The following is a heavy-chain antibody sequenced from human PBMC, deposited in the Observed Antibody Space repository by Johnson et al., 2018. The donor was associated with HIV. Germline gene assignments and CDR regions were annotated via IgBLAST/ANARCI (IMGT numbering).Heavy chain of an antibody. CDR3: ARDGGIAATDAFDI. J-gene: IGHJ3*02. V-gene: IGHV3-20*04. D-gene: IGHD6-13*01. CDR1: GFTFDDYG. Sequence: VQLVESGGGLVKPGGSLRLSCAASGFTFDDYGMSWVRQVPGKGLEWVSGINWSGDSTGFADSVKGRFIISRDNSKNTLYLQMNSLRAEDTAVYYCARDGGIAATDAFDIWGQGTMVTVSS. CDR2: INWSGDST.